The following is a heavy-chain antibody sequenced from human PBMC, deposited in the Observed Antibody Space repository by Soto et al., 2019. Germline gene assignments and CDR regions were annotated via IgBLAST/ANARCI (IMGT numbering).Heavy chain of an antibody. D-gene: IGHD3-10*01. CDR3: ARDMKLWFGEFDY. CDR2: MNAGNGNT. CDR1: GYTFTSYD. J-gene: IGHJ4*02. Sequence: ASVKVSCKASGYTFTSYDISWVRQATGQGLEWMGWMNAGNGNTGYAQKFQGRVTITRDTSMSTAYMELSSLRSEDTAVYYCARDMKLWFGEFDYWGQGTLVTVSS. V-gene: IGHV1-8*01.